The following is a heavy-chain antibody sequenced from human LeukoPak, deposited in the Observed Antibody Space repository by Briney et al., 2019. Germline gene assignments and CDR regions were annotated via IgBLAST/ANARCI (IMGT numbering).Heavy chain of an antibody. CDR3: ARGDDRTVNFDY. CDR2: IYPSGNT. J-gene: IGHJ4*02. CDR1: GGSISSYY. D-gene: IGHD1-14*01. V-gene: IGHV4-4*07. Sequence: SETLSLTCTVSGGSISSYYWSWIRQPAGKGLEWIGRIYPSGNTNYNPSLKSRVTISVDTSKNQFSLKLSSVTAADTAVYYCARGDDRTVNFDYWGQGTLVTVSS.